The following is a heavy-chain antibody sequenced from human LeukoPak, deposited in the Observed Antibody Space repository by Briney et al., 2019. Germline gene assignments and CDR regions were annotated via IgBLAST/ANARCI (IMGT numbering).Heavy chain of an antibody. CDR1: GGSISSGGYY. J-gene: IGHJ3*02. Sequence: SETLSLTCTVSGGSISSGGYYWSWIRQPAGKGLEWIGRIYTSGSTNYNPSLKSRVTISVDTSKNQFSLKLSSVTAADTAVYYCAKVRAHYDLCCDAFDIWGQGTMVTVSS. CDR3: AKVRAHYDLCCDAFDI. D-gene: IGHD3-3*01. CDR2: IYTSGST. V-gene: IGHV4-61*02.